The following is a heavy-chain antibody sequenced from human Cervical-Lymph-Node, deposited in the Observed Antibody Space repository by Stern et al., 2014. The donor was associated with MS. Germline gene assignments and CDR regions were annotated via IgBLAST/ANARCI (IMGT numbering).Heavy chain of an antibody. CDR1: GLTFDASA. D-gene: IGHD2-15*01. V-gene: IGHV3-73*01. J-gene: IGHJ4*02. CDR3: PRTQELAAFDF. CDR2: IRTKANNYAT. Sequence: EVQLVESGGDLVQPGGSLKLSCATSGLTFDASAMHWVRQAPGKGLEWVGRIRTKANNYATAYAASVKGRFFVSRNDSMNVAYLQMNGLKTEDTAVYYCPRTQELAAFDFWGRGTLVTVSS.